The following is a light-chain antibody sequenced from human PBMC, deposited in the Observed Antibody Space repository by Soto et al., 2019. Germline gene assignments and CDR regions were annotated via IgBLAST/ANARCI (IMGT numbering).Light chain of an antibody. CDR1: QSVSSN. Sequence: VWISQSPPTLSVSPGERATLSCRASQSVSSNLAWYQQKPGQAPRLLIYGASTRATGIPARFSGSGSGTEFTLTISSLQSEDFAVYYCQQYNNGSPITFGHGTRLEIK. V-gene: IGKV3-15*01. CDR3: QQYNNGSPIT. J-gene: IGKJ5*01. CDR2: GAS.